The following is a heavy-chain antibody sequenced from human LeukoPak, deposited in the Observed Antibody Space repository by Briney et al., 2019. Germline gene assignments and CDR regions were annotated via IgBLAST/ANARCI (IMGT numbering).Heavy chain of an antibody. CDR2: INSDGSST. Sequence: GGSLRLSCAASGFTFSSYWMHWVRQAPGKGLVWVSRINSDGSSTSYVDSVKGRFTMSRDNSKNTLYLQMNSLRAEDTAVYYCATGSYRYGPYYFDYWGQGTLVTVSS. J-gene: IGHJ4*02. D-gene: IGHD5-18*01. V-gene: IGHV3-74*01. CDR1: GFTFSSYW. CDR3: ATGSYRYGPYYFDY.